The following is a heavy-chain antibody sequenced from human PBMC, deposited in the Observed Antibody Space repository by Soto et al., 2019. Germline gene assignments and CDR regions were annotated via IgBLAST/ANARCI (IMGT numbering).Heavy chain of an antibody. CDR3: ATRQPRSVLGGGY. Sequence: EVQLVESGGGLVKPGGSLRLSCATSGFTFSSYGMNWVRQAPGKGLEWVSSLSGDNFYIYYADSVKGRFTVSRDNAKNSLLHQMKSRRAEDAAVYYCATRQPRSVLGGGYWGQGTLVTVSS. J-gene: IGHJ4*02. D-gene: IGHD3-16*01. CDR1: GFTFSSYG. V-gene: IGHV3-21*01. CDR2: LSGDNFYI.